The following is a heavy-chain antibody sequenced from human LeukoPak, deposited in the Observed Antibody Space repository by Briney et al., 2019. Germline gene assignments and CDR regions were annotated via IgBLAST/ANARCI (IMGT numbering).Heavy chain of an antibody. J-gene: IGHJ6*03. V-gene: IGHV4-59*01. CDR3: ARTIFGVANPPHYYYYYMDV. Sequence: SETLSLTCTVSGGSIISYYWSWIRQPPGKGLEWIGYFYYSGSTHYNPSLKSRVTISVDTSKNQFSLKVNSVAAADTAVYYCARTIFGVANPPHYYYYYMDVWGKGTTVTVSS. D-gene: IGHD3-3*01. CDR1: GGSIISYY. CDR2: FYYSGST.